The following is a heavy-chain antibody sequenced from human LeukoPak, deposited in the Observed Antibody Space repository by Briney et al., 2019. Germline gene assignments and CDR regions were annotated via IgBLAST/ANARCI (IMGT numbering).Heavy chain of an antibody. J-gene: IGHJ5*01. D-gene: IGHD3-10*01. CDR2: ISSSGSTI. CDR1: GFTFSSYE. V-gene: IGHV3-48*03. Sequence: GGSLRLSCAASGFTFSSYEMNWVRQAPGKGLEWVSYISSSGSTIYYADSVKGRFTISRDNAKNSLYLQMNSLRAEDTAVYYCARELKLEWFDYWGQGTLVTVSS. CDR3: ARELKLEWFDY.